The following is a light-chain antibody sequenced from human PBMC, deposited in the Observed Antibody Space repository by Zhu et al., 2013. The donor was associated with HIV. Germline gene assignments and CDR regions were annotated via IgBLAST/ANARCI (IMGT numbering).Light chain of an antibody. J-gene: IGLJ3*02. V-gene: IGLV2-14*01. CDR3: SSYTINTLQL. CDR2: EVN. CDR1: SNNVGASNY. Sequence: QSALTQPASVSGSPGQAITISCTGTSNNVGASNYVSWYQQHPGKVPKLIIFEVNKRPSGVSDRFSASKSGNTASLTISGLQAEDEGDYYCSSYTINTLQLFGGGTKVT.